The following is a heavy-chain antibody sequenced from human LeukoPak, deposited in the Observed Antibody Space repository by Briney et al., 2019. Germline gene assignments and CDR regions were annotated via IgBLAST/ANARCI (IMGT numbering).Heavy chain of an antibody. CDR3: AKFNRQYCSSTSCYGGFDY. CDR1: GFTFSSYG. J-gene: IGHJ4*02. CDR2: IRFDGSNK. V-gene: IGHV3-30*02. D-gene: IGHD2-2*01. Sequence: PGGSLRLSCAASGFTFSSYGMHWVRQAPGKGLEWVAFIRFDGSNKYYTDSVKGRFTLSRDNSKNTLYLQINSLRAEGTAVYYCAKFNRQYCSSTSCYGGFDYWGQGTLVTVSS.